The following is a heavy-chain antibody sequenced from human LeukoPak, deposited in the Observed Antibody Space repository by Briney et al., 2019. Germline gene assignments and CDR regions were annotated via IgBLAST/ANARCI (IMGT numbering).Heavy chain of an antibody. CDR2: IYPGDSDT. Sequence: GESLKISCKGSGYSFTSYWIGWVRQMPGKGLEWMGIIYPGDSDTRYSPSFQGQVTISADKSISTAYLQWSSLKASDTAMYYCARGRGHLVVVTAIPVGYYFDYWGQGTLVTVSS. V-gene: IGHV5-51*01. CDR1: GYSFTSYW. CDR3: ARGRGHLVVVTAIPVGYYFDY. J-gene: IGHJ4*02. D-gene: IGHD2-21*02.